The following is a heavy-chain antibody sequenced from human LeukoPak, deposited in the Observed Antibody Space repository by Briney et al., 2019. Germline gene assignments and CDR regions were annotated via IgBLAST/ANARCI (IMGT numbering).Heavy chain of an antibody. CDR3: AREGTSCNGCLDY. CDR1: GFTFSSYE. D-gene: IGHD6-19*01. Sequence: PGGSLRLSCAASGFTFSSYEMSWVRQAPGKGLEWVSYISSSGSTIYYADSVKGRFTISRDNAKNSLYLQMNSVRAEDTAVYYCAREGTSCNGCLDYWGQGTLVTVSS. J-gene: IGHJ4*02. V-gene: IGHV3-48*03. CDR2: ISSSGSTI.